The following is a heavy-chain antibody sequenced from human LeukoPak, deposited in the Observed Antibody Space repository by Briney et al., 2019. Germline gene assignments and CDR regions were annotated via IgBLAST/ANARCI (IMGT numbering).Heavy chain of an antibody. CDR1: GFTFSSFG. Sequence: GGSLRLSCAASGFTFSSFGMHWVRQAPGKGLEWVAIISYDGSNKYYADSVKGRFTISRDNSKNTLYLQMNSLRAEDTAVYYCARDGALYSGCDPFENYFDYWGQGTLVTVSS. CDR2: ISYDGSNK. J-gene: IGHJ4*02. V-gene: IGHV3-30*03. CDR3: ARDGALYSGCDPFENYFDY. D-gene: IGHD5-12*01.